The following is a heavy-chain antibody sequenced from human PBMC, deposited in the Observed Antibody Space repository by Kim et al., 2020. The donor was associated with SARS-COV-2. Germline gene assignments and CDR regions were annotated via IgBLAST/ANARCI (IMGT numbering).Heavy chain of an antibody. CDR2: IYFTGNT. CDR1: GGSISLYF. Sequence: SETLSLTCIIYGGSISLYFWSWIRQSPQTGLELLVYIYFTGNTHYNPSLRCRLTISWDRSKNQFSLTLTSVPSANTAIYTCASKDCQFFDIDVGVKGTT. D-gene: IGHD2-21*01. CDR3: ASKDCQFFDIDV. V-gene: IGHV4-59*01. J-gene: IGHJ6*03.